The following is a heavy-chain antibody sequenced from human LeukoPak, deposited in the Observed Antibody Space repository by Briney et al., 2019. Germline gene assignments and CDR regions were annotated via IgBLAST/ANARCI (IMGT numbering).Heavy chain of an antibody. Sequence: GASVKVSCKASGYTFTSYGISWVRQAPGQGLEWMGIINPSGGSTSYAQKFQGRVTMTRDTSTSTVYMELSSLRSEDTAVYYCASEIATTDRPIDYWGQGTLVTVSS. CDR1: GYTFTSYG. J-gene: IGHJ4*02. V-gene: IGHV1-46*01. D-gene: IGHD1-1*01. CDR2: INPSGGST. CDR3: ASEIATTDRPIDY.